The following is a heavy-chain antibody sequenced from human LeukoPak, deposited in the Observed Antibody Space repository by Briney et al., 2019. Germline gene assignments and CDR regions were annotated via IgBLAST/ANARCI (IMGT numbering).Heavy chain of an antibody. CDR1: GGSISSGGYY. CDR2: IYHSGST. V-gene: IGHV4-30-2*01. Sequence: SETLSLTCTVSGGSISSGGYYWSWIRQPPGKGLEWIGYIYHSGSTYYNPSLKSRVTISVDRSKNQFSLKLSSVTAADTAVYYCARDYTLAAFDYWGQGTLVTVSS. J-gene: IGHJ4*02. CDR3: ARDYTLAAFDY. D-gene: IGHD6-13*01.